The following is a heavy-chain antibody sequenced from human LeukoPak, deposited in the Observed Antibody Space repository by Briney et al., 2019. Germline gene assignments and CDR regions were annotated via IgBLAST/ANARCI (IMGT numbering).Heavy chain of an antibody. Sequence: GRSLSLFCAPSGFTFSSYCMLWVRQAPGKGLEWVAVISYDGRNKYYADCVKGRFTLSSDNSKKTLYLQVNSLRAEHTAVYYCANDFYDNLTGSHYGMDVWGEGTTVTVSS. CDR1: GFTFSSYC. V-gene: IGHV3-30*18. D-gene: IGHD3-9*01. CDR2: ISYDGRNK. J-gene: IGHJ6*04. CDR3: ANDFYDNLTGSHYGMDV.